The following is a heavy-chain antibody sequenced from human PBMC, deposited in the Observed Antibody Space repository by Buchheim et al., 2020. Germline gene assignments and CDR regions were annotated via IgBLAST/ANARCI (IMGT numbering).Heavy chain of an antibody. Sequence: QVQLVESGGGVVQPGRSLRLSCAASGFTFSSYAMHWVRQAPGKGLEWVAVISYDGSNKYYAASVKGRFTISRDNSKNTLYLQMNSLRAEDTAVYYCARGSSGWTTNYYYYGMDVWGQGTT. CDR1: GFTFSSYA. CDR3: ARGSSGWTTNYYYYGMDV. J-gene: IGHJ6*02. V-gene: IGHV3-30*04. D-gene: IGHD6-19*01. CDR2: ISYDGSNK.